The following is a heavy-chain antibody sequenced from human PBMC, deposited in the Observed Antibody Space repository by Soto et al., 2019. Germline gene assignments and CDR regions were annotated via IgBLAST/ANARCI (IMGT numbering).Heavy chain of an antibody. J-gene: IGHJ5*02. CDR2: ISSSSSYI. Sequence: EVQLVESGGGLVKPGGSLRLSCAASGFTFSSYSMNWVRQAPGKGLEWVSSISSSSSYIYYADSVKGRFTISRDNAKNPLYLQMHNLRAEDTSVYYCARDSHRFLGWLSNGAYNWFDPWGQGTLVTVSS. CDR1: GFTFSSYS. D-gene: IGHD3-3*01. CDR3: ARDSHRFLGWLSNGAYNWFDP. V-gene: IGHV3-21*01.